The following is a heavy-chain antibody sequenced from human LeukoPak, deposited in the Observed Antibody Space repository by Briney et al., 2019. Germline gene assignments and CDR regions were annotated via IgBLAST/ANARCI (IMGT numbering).Heavy chain of an antibody. CDR1: GYVFKSYG. J-gene: IGHJ4*02. V-gene: IGHV1-18*01. D-gene: IGHD3-3*01. Sequence: ASVKVSCKASGYVFKSYGISWVRQAPGQGLEWMGWISVDNGDTNYAQKFQGRVTMTTDTSTTTTFMELRSLRSDDTAVYYCASAFLGMGWLFDWGQGTLVIVSS. CDR2: ISVDNGDT. CDR3: ASAFLGMGWLFD.